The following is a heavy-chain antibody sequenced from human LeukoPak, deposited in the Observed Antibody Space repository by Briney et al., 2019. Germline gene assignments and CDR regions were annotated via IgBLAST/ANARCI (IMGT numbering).Heavy chain of an antibody. CDR1: GGTFSSYA. V-gene: IGHV1-69*01. CDR3: ARESITMVRGVITRNWFDP. CDR2: IIPILGTA. J-gene: IGHJ5*02. Sequence: GSSVKVSCKASGGTFSSYAISWVRQAPGQGLEWMGGIIPILGTANYAQKFQGRVTITADESTSTAYMELSSLRSEDTAVYYCARESITMVRGVITRNWFDPWGQGTLVTVSS. D-gene: IGHD3-10*01.